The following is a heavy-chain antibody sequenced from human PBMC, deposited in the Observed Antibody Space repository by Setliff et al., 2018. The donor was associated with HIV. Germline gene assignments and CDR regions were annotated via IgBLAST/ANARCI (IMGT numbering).Heavy chain of an antibody. D-gene: IGHD3-10*01. CDR3: ATDRTQTGINMVRGRIVDPARYPLDY. CDR1: GGTFSSYA. J-gene: IGHJ4*02. Sequence: SVKVSCKASGGTFSSYAINWVRQAPGQGLEWMGGIIPMFDTTNYAQKFQGRVTMTKDTSTGTVYMELSSLRSDDTAVYYCATDRTQTGINMVRGRIVDPARYPLDYWGQGTLVTAPQ. CDR2: IIPMFDTT. V-gene: IGHV1-69*05.